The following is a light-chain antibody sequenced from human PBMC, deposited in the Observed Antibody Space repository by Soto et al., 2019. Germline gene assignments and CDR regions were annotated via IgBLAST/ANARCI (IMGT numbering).Light chain of an antibody. CDR3: MQSLHTPWT. CDR2: LGS. J-gene: IGKJ1*01. V-gene: IGKV2-28*01. CDR1: QTLLHSNGYNY. Sequence: DIVMTQSPLSLPVTPGEPASISCRSSQTLLHSNGYNYLDWYLQKPGQSPQLLISLGSNRASGVPDKFSGSGSGTDFTLKISSVEAEDVGVYYCMQSLHTPWTFGQGTNVGIK.